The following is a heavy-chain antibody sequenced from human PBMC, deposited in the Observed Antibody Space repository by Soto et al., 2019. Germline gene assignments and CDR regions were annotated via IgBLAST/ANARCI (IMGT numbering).Heavy chain of an antibody. CDR3: ARLGAYYQSLEP. CDR1: GGTVSKSGYY. Sequence: SETLSLTCTVSGGTVSKSGYYWGFIRQSPNKGLEWIASIYYSGTSYYFPSFESRVTISVDTSKNQFSLKMTSMTASDTGVYYCARLGAYYQSLEPWGQGTVVTVSS. CDR2: IYYSGTS. J-gene: IGHJ5*02. D-gene: IGHD2-21*01. V-gene: IGHV4-39*01.